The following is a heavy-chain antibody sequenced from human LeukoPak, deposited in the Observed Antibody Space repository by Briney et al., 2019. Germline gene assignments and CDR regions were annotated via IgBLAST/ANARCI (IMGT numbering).Heavy chain of an antibody. CDR3: ARGLYNWNY. V-gene: IGHV3-21*01. J-gene: IGHJ4*02. CDR2: ISSSSSYI. Sequence: GGSLRHSCAASGFTFSSYSMNWVRQAPGEGLEWVSSISSSSSYIYYADSVKGRFTTSRDNAKNSLYLQMNSLRAEDTAVYYCARGLYNWNYFGEGTLVTVSS. D-gene: IGHD1-20*01. CDR1: GFTFSSYS.